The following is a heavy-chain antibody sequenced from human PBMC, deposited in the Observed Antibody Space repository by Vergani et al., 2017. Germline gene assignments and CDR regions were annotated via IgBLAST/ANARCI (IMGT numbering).Heavy chain of an antibody. CDR2: IIPIFGTA. D-gene: IGHD6-19*01. CDR3: ASGYSSGWYTDVKDYFDY. V-gene: IGHV1-69*01. Sequence: QVQLVQSGAEVKQPGSSLKVSCKASGGTFSSYAISWVRQAPGQGLEWMGGIIPIFGTANYAQKFQGRVTITADDSTSTAYMEMSSLRSEDTAVYYCASGYSSGWYTDVKDYFDYWGQGTLVTVSS. J-gene: IGHJ4*02. CDR1: GGTFSSYA.